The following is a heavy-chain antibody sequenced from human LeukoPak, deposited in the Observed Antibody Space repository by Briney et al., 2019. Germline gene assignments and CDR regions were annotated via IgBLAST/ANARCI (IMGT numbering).Heavy chain of an antibody. J-gene: IGHJ4*02. CDR3: VRDGFAGATVSYFDY. D-gene: IGHD1-26*01. CDR2: IKQDGSGK. CDR1: GFTFSSYW. V-gene: IGHV3-7*01. Sequence: GGSLRLSCAASGFTFSSYWMSWVRQAPGKGPEWVANIKQDGSGKNYVDSVRGRFTISGDNAKNSLYLQMNSLRAEDTAVYYCVRDGFAGATVSYFDYWGQGTLVTVSS.